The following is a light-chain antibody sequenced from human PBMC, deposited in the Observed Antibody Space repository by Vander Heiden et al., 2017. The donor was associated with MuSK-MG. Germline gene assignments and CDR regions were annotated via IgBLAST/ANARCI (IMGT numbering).Light chain of an antibody. V-gene: IGLV1-40*01. CDR1: SSNIGAGYD. CDR3: QSYDNSHVI. CDR2: SNT. J-gene: IGLJ2*01. Sequence: QSVLTQPPSVSGAPGQRVTISSTGSSSNIGAGYDVHWYQQLPGAAPKLLIYSNTNRPSGVPDRFSGSKSGTSASLAITGLQAEDEADFYCQSYDNSHVIFGGGTKLTVL.